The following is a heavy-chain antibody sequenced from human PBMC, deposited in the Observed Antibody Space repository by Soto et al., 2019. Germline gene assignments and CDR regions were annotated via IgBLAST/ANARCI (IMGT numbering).Heavy chain of an antibody. D-gene: IGHD3-10*01. Sequence: GGSLGLSCAASGFSFSSYAMHWVRQAPGKGLEWVAVISYDGSNKYYADSVKGRFTISRDNSKNTLYLQMNSLRAEDTAVYYCAREWSGSGTPLGYYGMDVWGQGTTVTVSS. CDR1: GFSFSSYA. J-gene: IGHJ6*02. CDR3: AREWSGSGTPLGYYGMDV. CDR2: ISYDGSNK. V-gene: IGHV3-30-3*01.